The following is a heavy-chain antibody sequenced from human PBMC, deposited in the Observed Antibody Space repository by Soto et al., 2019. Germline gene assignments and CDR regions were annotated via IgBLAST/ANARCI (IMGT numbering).Heavy chain of an antibody. Sequence: QVQLVQSGAAVKKPGASVKVSCEASGYTFTSYAIHWVRQAPGQRLEWMGWINAGDGNTKYSQKFQGRVTITRDTSASTAYMELSSLRSEDTTMYYCARGSWEYSSSFLDYWGQGTLVTVSS. J-gene: IGHJ4*02. CDR2: INAGDGNT. D-gene: IGHD6-6*01. CDR3: ARGSWEYSSSFLDY. CDR1: GYTFTSYA. V-gene: IGHV1-3*01.